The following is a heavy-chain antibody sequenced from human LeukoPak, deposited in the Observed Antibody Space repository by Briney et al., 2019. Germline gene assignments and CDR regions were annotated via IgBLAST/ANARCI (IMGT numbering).Heavy chain of an antibody. V-gene: IGHV1-69*02. J-gene: IGHJ5*02. CDR1: GGTFSSYT. CDR2: VIPILGIA. Sequence: SVKVSCKASGGTFSSYTISWVRQAPGQGLEWMGRVIPILGIANYAQKFQGRVTIAADKSTSTAYMELSSLRSEDTAVYYCARARGYDFWSGYWFDPWGQGTLVTVSS. CDR3: ARARGYDFWSGYWFDP. D-gene: IGHD3-3*01.